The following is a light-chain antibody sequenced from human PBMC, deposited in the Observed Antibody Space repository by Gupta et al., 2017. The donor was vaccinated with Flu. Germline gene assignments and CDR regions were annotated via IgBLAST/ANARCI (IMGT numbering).Light chain of an antibody. CDR1: QSISNY. CDR2: AAS. J-gene: IGKJ2*01. V-gene: IGKV1-39*01. CDR3: QQSDTVPYT. Sequence: PSSLSASVGDRVTITCRASQSISNYLNWYQQKPGKPPKLLIHAASNLQSGVPSRFSGSGSGTDFTLTISSLQLEDFAAYHCQQSDTVPYTFGQGTKLEIK.